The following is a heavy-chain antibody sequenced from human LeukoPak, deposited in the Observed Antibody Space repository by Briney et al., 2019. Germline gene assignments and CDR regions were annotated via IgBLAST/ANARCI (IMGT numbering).Heavy chain of an antibody. Sequence: GGSLRLSCAASGFTFSTYSMNWVRQAPGKGLEWVSVIYSGGSTNYADSVKGRFTISRDSSKNTLYLQMNSLRAEDTAVYYCARGPSGYHNIGGQGTLVTVSS. CDR3: ARGPSGYHNI. D-gene: IGHD5-12*01. J-gene: IGHJ4*02. V-gene: IGHV3-66*01. CDR2: IYSGGST. CDR1: GFTFSTYS.